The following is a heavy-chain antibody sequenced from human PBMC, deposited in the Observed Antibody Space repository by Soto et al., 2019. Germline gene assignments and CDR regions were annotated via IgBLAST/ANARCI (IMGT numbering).Heavy chain of an antibody. D-gene: IGHD6-6*01. CDR3: ARPSFEYSSSSGYYYGMDV. J-gene: IGHJ6*04. Sequence: GESLKISCKGSGYSFTSYWIGWVRQMPGKGLELMGIIYPGDSDTRYSPSFQGQVTISADKSISTAYLQWSSLKASDTAMYYCARPSFEYSSSSGYYYGMDVWGKGTTVTVSS. CDR1: GYSFTSYW. V-gene: IGHV5-51*01. CDR2: IYPGDSDT.